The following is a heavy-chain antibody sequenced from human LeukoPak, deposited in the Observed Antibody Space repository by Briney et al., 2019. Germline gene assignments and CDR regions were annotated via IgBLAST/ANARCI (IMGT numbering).Heavy chain of an antibody. CDR2: IYISGNA. CDR1: GGSISSDY. D-gene: IGHD1-1*01. Sequence: SETLSPTCTVSGGSISSDYWTWIRQPAGKGLEWIGRIYISGNAYYNPSLKSRVTMSLDTSKNRFSLNLSSVTAADTAVYYCARAKYTTLPSAFDVWGQGTMVTVLS. CDR3: ARAKYTTLPSAFDV. J-gene: IGHJ3*01. V-gene: IGHV4-4*07.